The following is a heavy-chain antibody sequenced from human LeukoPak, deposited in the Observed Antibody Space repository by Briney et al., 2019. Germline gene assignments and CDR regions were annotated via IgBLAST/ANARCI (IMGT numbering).Heavy chain of an antibody. CDR1: GGSFSGYY. CDR3: ARSIIHSSGYDFGY. V-gene: IGHV4-34*01. D-gene: IGHD5-12*01. CDR2: INHSGST. Sequence: PSETLSLTCAVYGGSFSGYYWSWIRQPPGKGLEWIGEINHSGSTNYNPSLKSRVTISVDTSKNQFSLKLSSVTAADTAVYYCARSIIHSSGYDFGYWGQGTLVTVSS. J-gene: IGHJ4*02.